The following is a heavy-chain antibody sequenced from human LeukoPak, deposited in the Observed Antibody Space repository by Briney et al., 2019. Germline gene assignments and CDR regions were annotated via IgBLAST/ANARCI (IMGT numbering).Heavy chain of an antibody. CDR1: GGSISSYY. D-gene: IGHD6-19*01. J-gene: IGHJ5*02. CDR2: IYYSGST. V-gene: IGHV4-59*01. Sequence: PSETLSLTCTVSGGSISSYYWSWIRQPPGKGLEWIGYIYYSGSTNYNPSLKSRVTISVDTSKNQFSLKLSSVTAADTAVYYCARGGIAVAGTHGWFDPWGQGTLVTVSS. CDR3: ARGGIAVAGTHGWFDP.